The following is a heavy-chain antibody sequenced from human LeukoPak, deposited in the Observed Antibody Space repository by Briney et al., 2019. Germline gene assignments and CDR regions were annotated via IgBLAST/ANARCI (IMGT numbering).Heavy chain of an antibody. D-gene: IGHD3-16*01. J-gene: IGHJ4*02. Sequence: PSETLSLTCTVSGGSIGSYYWTWIRQPPGKGLEWIGYIHNSVTNSKPSLKSRVTISVDTSKNQSSLKLSSVTAADTAEYYCARYGGYYFDYWGQGTLVTVSS. V-gene: IGHV4-59*08. CDR1: GGSIGSYY. CDR2: IHNSVT. CDR3: ARYGGYYFDY.